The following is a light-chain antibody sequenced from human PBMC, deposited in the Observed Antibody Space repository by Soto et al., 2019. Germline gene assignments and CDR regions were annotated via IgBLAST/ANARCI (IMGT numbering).Light chain of an antibody. CDR2: RNS. J-gene: IGLJ3*02. Sequence: QSVLTQPPSASGTPGQRVTISCSGSSSNIGSNYVYWYQQLPGTAPKLLIYRNSQWPSGVPDRFSGSKSSTSASLAISGLRSEDEADYYCAAWDDSLSGWVFGGGTKLTVL. V-gene: IGLV1-47*01. CDR3: AAWDDSLSGWV. CDR1: SSNIGSNY.